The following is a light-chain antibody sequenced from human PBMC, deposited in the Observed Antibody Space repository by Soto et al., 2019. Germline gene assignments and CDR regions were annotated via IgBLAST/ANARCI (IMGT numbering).Light chain of an antibody. V-gene: IGKV1-9*01. Sequence: DIQLTQSPSFLSASVGDRVTITCRASQDISSYLAWYQQRPGKVPRFLTHSASTLQSGVPSRFSATGFGTTFTLTISSLQPEDISTLYCQQLNRFPRTFGQGTKVEV. CDR2: SAS. J-gene: IGKJ1*01. CDR3: QQLNRFPRT. CDR1: QDISSY.